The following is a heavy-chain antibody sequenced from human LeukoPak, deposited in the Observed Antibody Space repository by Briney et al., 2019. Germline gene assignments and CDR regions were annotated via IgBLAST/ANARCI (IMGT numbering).Heavy chain of an antibody. CDR3: AKIIAAAGYFDY. J-gene: IGHJ4*02. Sequence: GGSLRLSCAASGFTFSSYWMSWLRQAPGKGLEWVANIKKDGREKYYVDSGKGRFTISRDNAKNSLYLQMNSLRAEDTAVYYCAKIIAAAGYFDYWGQGTLVTVSS. CDR2: IKKDGREK. CDR1: GFTFSSYW. D-gene: IGHD6-13*01. V-gene: IGHV3-7*01.